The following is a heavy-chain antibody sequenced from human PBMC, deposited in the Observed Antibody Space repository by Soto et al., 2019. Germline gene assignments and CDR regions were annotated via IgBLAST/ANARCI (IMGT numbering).Heavy chain of an antibody. CDR2: ISWNSGSI. Sequence: PGGSLRLSCAASGFTFDDYAMHWVRQAPGKGLEWVSGISWNSGSIGYADSVKGRFTISRDNAKNSLYLQMNSLRAEDTALYYCAKDLADFTGTPFDYWGQGTLVTVSS. CDR1: GFTFDDYA. D-gene: IGHD1-1*01. CDR3: AKDLADFTGTPFDY. J-gene: IGHJ4*02. V-gene: IGHV3-9*01.